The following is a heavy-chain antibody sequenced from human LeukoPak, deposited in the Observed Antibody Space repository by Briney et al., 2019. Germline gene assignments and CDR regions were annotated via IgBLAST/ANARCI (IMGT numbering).Heavy chain of an antibody. CDR3: ARDLIAVRPGWFDP. J-gene: IGHJ5*02. V-gene: IGHV1-18*01. Sequence: ASVKVSCKASGYTFTTYGISWVRQAPGQNLEWMGWISAYNGNTNYAQKFRGRVTMTTDTSTSTAYMELRSLRSDDTALYYCARDLIAVRPGWFDPWGQGTLVTVSS. CDR2: ISAYNGNT. CDR1: GYTFTTYG. D-gene: IGHD6-6*01.